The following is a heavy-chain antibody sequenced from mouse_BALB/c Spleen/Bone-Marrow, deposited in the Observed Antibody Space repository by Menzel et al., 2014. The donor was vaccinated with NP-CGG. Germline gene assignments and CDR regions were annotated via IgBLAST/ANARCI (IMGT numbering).Heavy chain of an antibody. CDR3: APYYYGRWFAN. Sequence: EVQVVESGAELVKPGASVKLSCTASGFNTKDTYMHWVKQRPEQGLEWIGRIDPANGNIKYDPKFQGKATITADTSSNTAYLQLSSLTSEDTAVYYCAPYYYGRWFANWGQGTLVTVSA. J-gene: IGHJ3*01. CDR1: GFNTKDTY. V-gene: IGHV14-3*02. CDR2: IDPANGNI. D-gene: IGHD1-1*01.